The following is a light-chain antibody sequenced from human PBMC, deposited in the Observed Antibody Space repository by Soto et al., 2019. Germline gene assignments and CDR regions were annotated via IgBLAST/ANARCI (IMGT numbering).Light chain of an antibody. CDR1: QSINSS. CDR3: QHYNSWPPWT. J-gene: IGKJ1*01. Sequence: SSRSLSASGRVTLSCRASQSINSSLACYQQKPGQAPILLIYGASTRATGIPARFSGSGSGTEFTLTISSLQSEDFAVYYCQHYNSWPPWTFGQGTKVDIK. V-gene: IGKV3-15*01. CDR2: GAS.